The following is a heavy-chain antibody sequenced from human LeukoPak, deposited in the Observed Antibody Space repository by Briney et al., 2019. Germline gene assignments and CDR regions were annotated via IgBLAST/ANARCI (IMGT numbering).Heavy chain of an antibody. D-gene: IGHD1-26*01. CDR2: IYPADSDT. CDR3: ARRRDLYSGSYYPFDY. J-gene: IGHJ4*02. V-gene: IGHV5-51*01. CDR1: GYSFTSYW. Sequence: GESLKISCKGSGYSFTSYWIGWVRQMPGKGLEWMGIIYPADSDTRYSPSFQGQVTISDDKSISTAYLQWSSLKASDTAMYYCARRRDLYSGSYYPFDYWGQGTLVTVSS.